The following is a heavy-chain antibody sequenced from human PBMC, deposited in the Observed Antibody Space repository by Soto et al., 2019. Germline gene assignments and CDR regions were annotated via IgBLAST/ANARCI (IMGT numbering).Heavy chain of an antibody. CDR2: VYQTQYA. Sequence: TLSLTYVVSGGSVTTGGHPWICIRQAPGKGLEWVGSVYQTQYAYYNPSLRSRVAISLDRSNNQVSLRMTSVTAADTAIYYCARGDTRLAELSHNYRGHGKLVT. V-gene: IGHV4-30-2*01. J-gene: IGHJ4*03. CDR1: GGSVTTGGHP. D-gene: IGHD3-16*02. CDR3: ARGDTRLAELSHNY.